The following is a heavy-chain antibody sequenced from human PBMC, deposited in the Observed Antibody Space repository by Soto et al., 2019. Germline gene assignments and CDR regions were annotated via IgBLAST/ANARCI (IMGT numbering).Heavy chain of an antibody. D-gene: IGHD6-13*01. CDR1: GGSISSSSYY. CDR2: IYYSGST. Sequence: PSETLSLTCTVSGGSISSSSYYWGWIRQPPGKGLEWIGSIYYSGSTYYNPSLKSRVTISVDTSKNQFSLKLSSVTAADTAVYYCASMESSSWRKNFDYWGQGTLVTVSS. V-gene: IGHV4-39*01. J-gene: IGHJ4*02. CDR3: ASMESSSWRKNFDY.